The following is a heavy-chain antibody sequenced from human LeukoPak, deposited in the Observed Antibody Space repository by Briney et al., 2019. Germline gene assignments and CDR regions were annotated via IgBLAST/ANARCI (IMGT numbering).Heavy chain of an antibody. V-gene: IGHV3-53*01. Sequence: PGGSLRPSCAASGFTVSSNYMSWVRQAPGKGLEWVSVIYSGGSTYYADSVKGRFTISRDNSKNTLYLQMNSLRAEDTAVYYCARVGSSSPPRVWGQGTLVTVSS. CDR2: IYSGGST. CDR1: GFTVSSNY. D-gene: IGHD6-13*01. CDR3: ARVGSSSPPRV. J-gene: IGHJ4*02.